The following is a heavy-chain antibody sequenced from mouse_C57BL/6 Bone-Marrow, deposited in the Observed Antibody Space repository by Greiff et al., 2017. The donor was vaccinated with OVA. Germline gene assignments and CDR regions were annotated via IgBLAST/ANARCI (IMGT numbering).Heavy chain of an antibody. D-gene: IGHD2-1*01. CDR1: GFTFSDYY. CDR3: ARRGATMYSEGFAY. J-gene: IGHJ3*01. Sequence: EVMLVESGGGLVQPGGSLKLSCAASGFTFSDYYMYWVRQTPEKRLEWVAYISNGGGSTYYPDTVKGRFTISRYNAKTTLYLQMSRLKSEYTAMYYCARRGATMYSEGFAYWGQGTLVTVSA. CDR2: ISNGGGST. V-gene: IGHV5-12*01.